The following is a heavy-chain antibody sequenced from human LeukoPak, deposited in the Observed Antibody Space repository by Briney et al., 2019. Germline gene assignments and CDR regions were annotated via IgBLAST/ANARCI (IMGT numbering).Heavy chain of an antibody. CDR2: ISGSGGST. CDR1: GFTFSSYA. Sequence: GGSLRLSCAASGFTFSSYAMSWVRQAPGKGLEWVSAISGSGGSTYYADSVKGRFTISRDNSKNTLYLQMNSLRAEDTAVYYCARGDYGDYQRLDYYYNMDVWGQGTTVTVSS. CDR3: ARGDYGDYQRLDYYYNMDV. J-gene: IGHJ6*02. V-gene: IGHV3-23*01. D-gene: IGHD4-17*01.